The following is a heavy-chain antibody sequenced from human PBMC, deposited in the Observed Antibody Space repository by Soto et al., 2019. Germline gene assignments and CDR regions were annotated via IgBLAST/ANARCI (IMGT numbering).Heavy chain of an antibody. CDR2: ISWNSGSI. J-gene: IGHJ3*02. D-gene: IGHD5-12*01. CDR3: AKDIRAMATITDAFDI. V-gene: IGHV3-9*01. CDR1: GFTFDDYA. Sequence: EVQLVESGGGLVQPGRSLRLSCAASGFTFDDYAMHWVRQAPGKGLEWVSGISWNSGSIGYADSVKGRFTISRDNAKNSLYLQMNSLRAEDTALYYCAKDIRAMATITDAFDIWGQGTMVTVSS.